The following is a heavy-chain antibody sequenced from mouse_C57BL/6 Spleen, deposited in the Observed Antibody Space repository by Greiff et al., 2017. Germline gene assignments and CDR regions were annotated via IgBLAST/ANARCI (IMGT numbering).Heavy chain of an antibody. V-gene: IGHV7-3*01. D-gene: IGHD1-1*01. J-gene: IGHJ4*01. CDR1: GFTFTDYY. Sequence: EVKLVESGGGLVQPGGSLSLSCAASGFTFTDYYMSWVRQPPGKALEWLGFIRNKANGYTTEYSASVKGRFTISRDNSQSILYLQMNALRAKDSATYYCARYMGTTVVDTGMDYWGQGTSVTVSS. CDR2: IRNKANGYTT. CDR3: ARYMGTTVVDTGMDY.